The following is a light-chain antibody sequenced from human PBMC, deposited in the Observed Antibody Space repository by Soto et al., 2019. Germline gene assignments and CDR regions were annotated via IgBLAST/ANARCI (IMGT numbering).Light chain of an antibody. J-gene: IGKJ2*01. CDR1: QSLLHSDGYNY. CDR2: LGS. CDR3: MHVRQIPYT. Sequence: DIVMTQSPLSLPVTPGEPASISCRSSQSLLHSDGYNYLDWYLQKPGQSPQLLIYLGSNRASGVPDRFSGSGSGTDFTLKISRVEAEDVGLYYCMHVRQIPYTFGQGTNREIK. V-gene: IGKV2-28*01.